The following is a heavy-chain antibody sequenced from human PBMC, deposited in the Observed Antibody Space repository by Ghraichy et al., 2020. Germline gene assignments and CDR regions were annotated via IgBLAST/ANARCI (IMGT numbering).Heavy chain of an antibody. CDR1: GFTFSSYG. CDR2: IWYDGSNK. V-gene: IGHV3-33*01. D-gene: IGHD2-15*01. CDR3: ARDMRKYCSGGSCYGASY. Sequence: GGSLRLSCAASGFTFSSYGMHWVRQAPGKGLEWVAVIWYDGSNKYYADSVKGRFTISRDNSKNTLYLQMNSLRAEDTAVYYCARDMRKYCSGGSCYGASYWGQGTLVTVSS. J-gene: IGHJ4*02.